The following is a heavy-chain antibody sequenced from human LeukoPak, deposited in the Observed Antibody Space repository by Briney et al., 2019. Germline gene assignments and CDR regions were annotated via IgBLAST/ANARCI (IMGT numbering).Heavy chain of an antibody. V-gene: IGHV3-21*04. CDR1: GFTFSSYS. D-gene: IGHD2-15*01. CDR3: AKEWGGYCSGGSCYEPYYFDY. J-gene: IGHJ4*02. CDR2: ISSSSSYI. Sequence: GGSLRLSCAASGFTFSSYSMNWVRQAPGKGLEWVSSISSSSSYIYYADSVKGRFTISRDNAKNTLYLQMNSLRAEDTAVYYCAKEWGGYCSGGSCYEPYYFDYWGQGTLVTVSS.